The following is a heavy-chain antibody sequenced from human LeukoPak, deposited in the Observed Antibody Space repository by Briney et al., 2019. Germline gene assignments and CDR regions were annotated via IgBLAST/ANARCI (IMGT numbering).Heavy chain of an antibody. Sequence: SETLSLTCAVSGGSISSYYWSWIRQPPGKGLEWIGYIYYSGSTNYNPSLKSRVTISVDTSKNQFSLKLSSVTAADTAVYYCARRRPYYYGSGSYISRVYYYYGMDVWGQGTTVTVSS. D-gene: IGHD3-10*01. CDR1: GGSISSYY. CDR3: ARRRPYYYGSGSYISRVYYYYGMDV. V-gene: IGHV4-59*01. CDR2: IYYSGST. J-gene: IGHJ6*02.